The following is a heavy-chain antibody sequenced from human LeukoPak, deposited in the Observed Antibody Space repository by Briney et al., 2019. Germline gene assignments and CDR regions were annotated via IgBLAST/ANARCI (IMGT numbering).Heavy chain of an antibody. CDR1: GGSISSYY. CDR3: ARVGKYYYGSGSYHWFDP. J-gene: IGHJ5*02. CDR2: IYYSGST. V-gene: IGHV4-59*01. D-gene: IGHD3-10*01. Sequence: SETLSLTCTVSGGSISSYYWSWIRQPPGKGLEWIGYIYYSGSTNYNPSLKSRVTISVDTSKNQFSLKLSSVTAADTAVYYCARVGKYYYGSGSYHWFDPWGQGTLVTVSS.